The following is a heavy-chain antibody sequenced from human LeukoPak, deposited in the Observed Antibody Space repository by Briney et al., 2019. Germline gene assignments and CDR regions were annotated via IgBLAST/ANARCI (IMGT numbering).Heavy chain of an antibody. CDR2: ISGSGGST. CDR3: ARVTLIVAMDV. Sequence: GGSLRLSCAASGFTFSSYAMSWVRQAPGKGLEWVSAISGSGGSTYYADSVKGRFTISRDNVKNSVYLQMNSLRAEDTAVYYCARVTLIVAMDVWGKGTTVTISS. CDR1: GFTFSSYA. J-gene: IGHJ6*04. V-gene: IGHV3-23*01. D-gene: IGHD3-22*01.